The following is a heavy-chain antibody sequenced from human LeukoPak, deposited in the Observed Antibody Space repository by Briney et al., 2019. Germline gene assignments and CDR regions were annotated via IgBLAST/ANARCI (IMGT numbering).Heavy chain of an antibody. CDR3: ARGPVRQLAYYYYYMDG. V-gene: IGHV4-34*01. Sequence: PSETLSLTCAVYGVSFSGYYWSWIRQPPGKRLEWIGEIDHSGSTNYNPSLKSRVTISVDTSKNQFSLKLNSVTAADTAVYYCARGPVRQLAYYYYYMDGWGKGTTVTVSS. CDR2: IDHSGST. J-gene: IGHJ6*03. D-gene: IGHD6-6*01. CDR1: GVSFSGYY.